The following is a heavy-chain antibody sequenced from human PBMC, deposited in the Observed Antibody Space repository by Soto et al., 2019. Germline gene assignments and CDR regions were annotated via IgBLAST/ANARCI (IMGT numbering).Heavy chain of an antibody. D-gene: IGHD2-15*01. J-gene: IGHJ4*02. CDR3: ARGRYCSGGGCYFDY. CDR2: IKQDGSEN. CDR1: GFTFSNYW. Sequence: GGSLRLSCAAFGFTFSNYWMSWVRQAPGEGLEWVANIKQDGSENSYVDSVKGRFTISRDNAKNSVYLQMNSLRAEDTAVYYCARGRYCSGGGCYFDYWGQGTPVTVSS. V-gene: IGHV3-7*04.